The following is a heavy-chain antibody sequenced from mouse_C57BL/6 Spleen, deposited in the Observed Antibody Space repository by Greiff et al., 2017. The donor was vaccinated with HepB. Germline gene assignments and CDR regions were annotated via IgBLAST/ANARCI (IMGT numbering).Heavy chain of an antibody. Sequence: EVKLVESGGGLVKPGGSLKLSCAASGFTFSSYAMSWVRQTPEKRLEWVATISDGGSYTYYPDNVKGRFTISRDNAKNNLYLQMSHLKSEDTAMYYCARDDYGGDYWGQGTTLTVSS. CDR2: ISDGGSYT. J-gene: IGHJ2*01. D-gene: IGHD2-4*01. CDR1: GFTFSSYA. CDR3: ARDDYGGDY. V-gene: IGHV5-4*01.